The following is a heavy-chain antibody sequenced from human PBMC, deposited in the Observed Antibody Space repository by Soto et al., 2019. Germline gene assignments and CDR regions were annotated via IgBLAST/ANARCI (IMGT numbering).Heavy chain of an antibody. D-gene: IGHD6-25*01. Sequence: PGGSLRLSCAASEFTFRLYAMSWVRQTPGKGLAGASGMSNSRDRTYYAECVKGRLTIYRDNPKNMPFLQMNSLRAEDTAVYYCAKERGQRPGTFDIRGQGTMVTV. CDR3: AKERGQRPGTFDI. CDR2: MSNSRDRT. J-gene: IGHJ3*02. V-gene: IGHV3-23*01. CDR1: EFTFRLYA.